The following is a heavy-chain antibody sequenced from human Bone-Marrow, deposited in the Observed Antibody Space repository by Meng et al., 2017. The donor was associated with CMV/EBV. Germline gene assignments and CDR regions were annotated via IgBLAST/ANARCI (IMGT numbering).Heavy chain of an antibody. D-gene: IGHD6-13*01. J-gene: IGHJ4*02. CDR1: GFTFSRYW. V-gene: IGHV3-7*01. Sequence: GESLKISCTASGFTFSRYWMTWVRQAPGKGLEWVANIKQDGGTIYYVDSVKGRFTTSRDNAKNSLYLQMNSLRVEGTAVYYCARIGYSSSSLDYWGQGTLVTVSS. CDR3: ARIGYSSSSLDY. CDR2: IKQDGGTI.